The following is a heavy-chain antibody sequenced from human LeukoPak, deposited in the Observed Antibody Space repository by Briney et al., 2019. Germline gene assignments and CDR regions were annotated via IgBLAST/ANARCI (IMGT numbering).Heavy chain of an antibody. CDR2: IVVGSGNT. J-gene: IGHJ5*02. CDR3: AADGRYCSGGSCRPKLRFDP. CDR1: GFTFTSSA. V-gene: IGHV1-58*02. D-gene: IGHD2-15*01. Sequence: SVKVSCKASGFTFTSSAMQWVRQARGQRLEWIGWIVVGSGNTNYAQKFQERVTITRDMSTSTAYMELSSLRSEDTAVYYCAADGRYCSGGSCRPKLRFDPWGQGTLVTVSS.